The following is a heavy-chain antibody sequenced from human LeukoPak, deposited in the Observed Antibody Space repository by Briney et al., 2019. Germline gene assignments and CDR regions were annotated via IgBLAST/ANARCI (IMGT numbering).Heavy chain of an antibody. CDR3: TKDCSSTSCPDY. CDR1: GFTFSSYA. J-gene: IGHJ4*02. CDR2: ISGSGGST. Sequence: GGSLRLSCAASGFTFSSYAMSWVRQAPGKGLEWVSAISGSGGSTYYADSVKGRFTISRDNSKNTLYLQMNSLRAEDTAVYYCTKDCSSTSCPDYWGQGTLVIVSS. V-gene: IGHV3-23*01. D-gene: IGHD2-2*01.